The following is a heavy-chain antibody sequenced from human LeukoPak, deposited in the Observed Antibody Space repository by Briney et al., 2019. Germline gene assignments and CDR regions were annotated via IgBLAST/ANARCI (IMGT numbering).Heavy chain of an antibody. J-gene: IGHJ4*02. CDR3: ARGTHKWELANRFDF. CDR1: GFTFSSYA. CDR2: ISGSGGST. V-gene: IGHV3-23*01. Sequence: GGSLRLSCAASGFTFSSYAMSWVRQAPGKGLEWVSAISGSGGSTYYADSVKGRFTISRDNSKNTLYLQMNSLRAEDTAVYYCARGTHKWELANRFDFWGQGTLVTVSS. D-gene: IGHD1-26*01.